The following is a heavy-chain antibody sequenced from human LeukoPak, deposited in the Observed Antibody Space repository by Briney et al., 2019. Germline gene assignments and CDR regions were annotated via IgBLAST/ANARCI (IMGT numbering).Heavy chain of an antibody. CDR3: ARGQVPAARGYNWFDP. J-gene: IGHJ5*02. CDR1: GWSFNDYY. Sequence: SETLSLACAVYGWSFNDYYWNWIRQPPGKGLEWIGEINARGDTNFNPSLKSRVTISVDTSKSQFSLRLTSMIAADTAVYYCARGQVPAARGYNWFDPWGQGTLVTVSS. D-gene: IGHD2-2*01. CDR2: INARGDT. V-gene: IGHV4-34*01.